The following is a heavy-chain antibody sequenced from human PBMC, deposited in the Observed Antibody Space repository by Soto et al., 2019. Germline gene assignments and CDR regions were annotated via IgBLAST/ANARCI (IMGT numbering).Heavy chain of an antibody. CDR1: GDSCTSYW. V-gene: IGHV5-10-1*01. Sequence: GESLKICWKGAGDSCTSYWSSWVRQMPGKGLEWMGRIDPSDSYTNYSPSFQDHVTISADKSISTAYLQWSSLKASDTAMYYCARGLNWNYGAYYYYYGMDVWGQGTTVTVSS. J-gene: IGHJ6*02. CDR3: ARGLNWNYGAYYYYYGMDV. CDR2: IDPSDSYT. D-gene: IGHD1-7*01.